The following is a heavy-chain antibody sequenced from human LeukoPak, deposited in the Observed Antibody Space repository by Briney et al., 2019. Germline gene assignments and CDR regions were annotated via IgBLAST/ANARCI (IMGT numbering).Heavy chain of an antibody. V-gene: IGHV3-15*01. Sequence: GGSLRLSCAASGFTFSSYSMNWVRQAPGKGLEWVGRIKSKTDGGTTDYAAPVKGRFTISRDDSKNTLYLQMNSLKTEDTAVYYCTTFPGSYPLVDIWGQGTMVTVSS. CDR3: TTFPGSYPLVDI. CDR2: IKSKTDGGTT. J-gene: IGHJ3*02. CDR1: GFTFSSYS. D-gene: IGHD1-26*01.